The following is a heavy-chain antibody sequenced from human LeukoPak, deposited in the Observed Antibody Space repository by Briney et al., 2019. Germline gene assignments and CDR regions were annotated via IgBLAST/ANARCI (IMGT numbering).Heavy chain of an antibody. Sequence: SETLSLTCTVSGGSLSSYYWSWIRQPPGKGLEWIGYIYYSGSTNYNPSLKSRVTISVDTSKNQFSLKLSSVTAADTAVYYGARVFGPIAAGEDWGQGTLVTVSS. J-gene: IGHJ4*02. CDR1: GGSLSSYY. D-gene: IGHD6-13*01. V-gene: IGHV4-59*12. CDR2: IYYSGST. CDR3: ARVFGPIAAGED.